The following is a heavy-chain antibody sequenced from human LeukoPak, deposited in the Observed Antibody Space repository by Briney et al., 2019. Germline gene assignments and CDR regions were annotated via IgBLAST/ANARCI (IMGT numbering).Heavy chain of an antibody. CDR1: GFTFSTYG. Sequence: GGSLRLSCAASGFTFSTYGMHWVRQAPGKGLEWVAVISYDGTNKYYTDSVKGRFTISRDNSKNTLYLQMNRLRPEDTAVFYCAKDSLAGYLRGYFDDWGQGTQVTVSS. D-gene: IGHD3-9*01. CDR3: AKDSLAGYLRGYFDD. CDR2: ISYDGTNK. V-gene: IGHV3-30*18. J-gene: IGHJ4*02.